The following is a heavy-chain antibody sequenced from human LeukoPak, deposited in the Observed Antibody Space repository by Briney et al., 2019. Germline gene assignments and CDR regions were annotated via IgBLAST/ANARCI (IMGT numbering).Heavy chain of an antibody. CDR2: IKSKTDGGTT. CDR1: GFTFSSYW. V-gene: IGHV3-15*01. Sequence: GGSLRLSCAASGFTFSSYWMSWVRQAPGKGLEWVGRIKSKTDGGTTDYAAPVKGRFTISRSDSQNTLYLQMNSLKTEDTAVYYCTTSSSWYLPDDYWGQGTLVTVSS. CDR3: TTSSSWYLPDDY. J-gene: IGHJ4*02. D-gene: IGHD6-13*01.